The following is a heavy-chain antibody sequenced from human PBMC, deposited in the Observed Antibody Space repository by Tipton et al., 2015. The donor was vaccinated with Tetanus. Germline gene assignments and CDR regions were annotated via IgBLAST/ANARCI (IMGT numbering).Heavy chain of an antibody. V-gene: IGHV3-48*03. D-gene: IGHD3-16*02. CDR2: ISSSGSTI. Sequence: SLRLSCAASGFTFSSYEMNWVRQAPGKGLEWGSYISSSGSTIYYADSVKGRFTISRDNAKNSLYLQMNSLRAEDTAVYYCARLLGDYVWGSYLKGWFDPWGQGTLVTVSS. J-gene: IGHJ5*02. CDR1: GFTFSSYE. CDR3: ARLLGDYVWGSYLKGWFDP.